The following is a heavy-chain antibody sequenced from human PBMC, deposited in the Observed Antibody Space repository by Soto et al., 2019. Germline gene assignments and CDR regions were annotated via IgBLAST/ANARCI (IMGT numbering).Heavy chain of an antibody. CDR2: IYYSGST. J-gene: IGHJ6*02. D-gene: IGHD1-26*01. V-gene: IGHV4-59*01. CDR1: GGSISSYY. CDR3: ARGSGSYYNYGMDV. Sequence: SETLSLTCTVSGGSISSYYWSWIRQPPGKGLEWIGYIYYSGSTNYNPSLKSRVTISVDTSKNQFSLKLSSVTAAGTAVYYCARGSGSYYNYGMDVWGQGTTVTVSS.